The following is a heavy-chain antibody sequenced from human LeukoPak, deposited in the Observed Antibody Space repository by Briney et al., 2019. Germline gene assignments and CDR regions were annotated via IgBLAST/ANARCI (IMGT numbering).Heavy chain of an antibody. CDR2: ISAYNGNT. CDR3: ARDYGGSYYDILTGYATPTELDY. V-gene: IGHV1-18*01. J-gene: IGHJ4*02. CDR1: GYTFTSYG. D-gene: IGHD3-9*01. Sequence: ASVKVSFKASGYTFTSYGISWVRQAPGQGIEWMGWISAYNGNTNYAQKLQGRVTMTTDTSTSTAYMELRSLRSDDTAVYYCARDYGGSYYDILTGYATPTELDYWGQGTLVTVSS.